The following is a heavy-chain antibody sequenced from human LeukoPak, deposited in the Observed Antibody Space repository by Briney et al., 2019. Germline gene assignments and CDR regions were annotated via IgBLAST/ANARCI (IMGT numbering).Heavy chain of an antibody. J-gene: IGHJ6*03. D-gene: IGHD4-17*01. CDR3: ARERGTYGDYNYYYYYMDV. CDR2: IYYSGST. V-gene: IGHV4-39*07. Sequence: PSETLSLTCTVSGGSISCSSYYWGWIRQPPGKGLEWIGSIYYSGSTYYNPSLKSRVTISVDTSKNQFSLKLSSVTAADTAVYYCARERGTYGDYNYYYYYMDVWGKGTTVTVSS. CDR1: GGSISCSSYY.